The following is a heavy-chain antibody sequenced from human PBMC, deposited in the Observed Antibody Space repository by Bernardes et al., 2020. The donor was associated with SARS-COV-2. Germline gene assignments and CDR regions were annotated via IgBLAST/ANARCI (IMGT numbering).Heavy chain of an antibody. CDR2: ISWDGGST. CDR3: AKDGDYYDSSGYSYYYYGMDV. D-gene: IGHD3-22*01. Sequence: GGSLRLSCAASGFTFDDYTMHWVRQAPGKGLEWVSLISWDGGSTYYADSVKGRFTISRDNSKNSLYLQMNSLRTEDTALYYCAKDGDYYDSSGYSYYYYGMDVWGQGTTVTVSS. V-gene: IGHV3-43*01. J-gene: IGHJ6*02. CDR1: GFTFDDYT.